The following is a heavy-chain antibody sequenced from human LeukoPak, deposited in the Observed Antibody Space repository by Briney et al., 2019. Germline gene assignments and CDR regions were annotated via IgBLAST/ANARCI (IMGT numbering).Heavy chain of an antibody. CDR1: GFTFSSYS. D-gene: IGHD3-22*01. CDR2: ISPSSSAI. J-gene: IGHJ5*02. V-gene: IGHV3-48*04. CDR3: ARNRAIYYYDSSGFDP. Sequence: PGGSLRLSCAASGFTFSSYSMNWVRQAPGKGLEWVSYISPSSSAIHYADSVQGRFTISRDNAKNSLYLQMNNLRAEDTAVYYCARNRAIYYYDSSGFDPWGQGTLVTVSS.